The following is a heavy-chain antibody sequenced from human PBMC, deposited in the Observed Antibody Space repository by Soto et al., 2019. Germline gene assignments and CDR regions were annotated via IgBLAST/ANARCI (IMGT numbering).Heavy chain of an antibody. V-gene: IGHV1-3*01. J-gene: IGHJ3*02. CDR1: GYTFTSYA. CDR2: INAGNGNT. CDR3: ARGAVGDAFDI. Sequence: ASVKVSCKASGYTFTSYAMHWVRQAPGQRLEWMGWINAGNGNTKYSQKFQGRVTITRDTSASTAYMELSSLRPEDTAVYYCARGAVGDAFDIWGQGTMVTVSS. D-gene: IGHD1-26*01.